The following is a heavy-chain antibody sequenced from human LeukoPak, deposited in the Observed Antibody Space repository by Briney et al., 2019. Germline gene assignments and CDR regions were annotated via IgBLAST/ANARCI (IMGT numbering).Heavy chain of an antibody. D-gene: IGHD6-19*01. Sequence: SETLSLTCTVSGYSISSGYYWGWIRQPPGKGLEWIGSIYHSGSTYYNPSLKSRVTISVDTSKNQFSLKLSSVTAADTAVYYCARDWGSGGYWGQGTLVTVSS. CDR3: ARDWGSGGY. V-gene: IGHV4-38-2*02. CDR2: IYHSGST. J-gene: IGHJ4*02. CDR1: GYSISSGYY.